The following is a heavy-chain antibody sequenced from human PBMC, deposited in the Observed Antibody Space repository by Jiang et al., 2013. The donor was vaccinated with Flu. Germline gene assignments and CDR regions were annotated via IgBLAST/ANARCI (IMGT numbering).Heavy chain of an antibody. V-gene: IGHV3-66*02. Sequence: VQLLESGEAWSSLGGPVRLSCAASGFTVSSNYMSWVRQAPGKGLEWVSVIYSGGSTYYADSVKGRFTISRDNSKNTLYLQMNSLRAEDTAVYYCARGREYSSSWYFDYWGQGTLVTVSS. CDR3: ARGREYSSSWYFDY. CDR1: GFTVSSNY. CDR2: IYSGGST. D-gene: IGHD6-13*01. J-gene: IGHJ4*02.